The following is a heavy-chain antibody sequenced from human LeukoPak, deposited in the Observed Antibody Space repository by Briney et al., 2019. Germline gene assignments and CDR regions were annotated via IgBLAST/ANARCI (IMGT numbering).Heavy chain of an antibody. CDR1: GFTFSSYS. CDR2: ISSSSTTI. J-gene: IGHJ2*01. Sequence: GGSLRLSCAASGFTFSSYSMMWVRQAPGKGLEWVSYISSSSTTIHYADSVKGRFTISRDNAAKSVYLQMNSLRAEDTAVYYCAGTDTTGYIPREWDYWYFDLWGRGTLVTVSS. V-gene: IGHV3-48*01. D-gene: IGHD1-1*01. CDR3: AGTDTTGYIPREWDYWYFDL.